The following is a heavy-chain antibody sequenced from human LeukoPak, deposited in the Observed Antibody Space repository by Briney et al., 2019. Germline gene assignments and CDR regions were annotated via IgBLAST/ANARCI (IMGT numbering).Heavy chain of an antibody. CDR2: INPSGGST. D-gene: IGHD3-10*01. CDR3: ARDQYGLGYGSLFDY. CDR1: GYTFTSYY. Sequence: GASVKVSCKASGYTFTSYYMHWVRQAPGQGLEWMGVINPSGGSTRYAQKFQGRVTMTRDMSTSTVFMELSSLRAEDTAVYYCARDQYGLGYGSLFDYWGQGTLVTVSS. V-gene: IGHV1-46*01. J-gene: IGHJ4*02.